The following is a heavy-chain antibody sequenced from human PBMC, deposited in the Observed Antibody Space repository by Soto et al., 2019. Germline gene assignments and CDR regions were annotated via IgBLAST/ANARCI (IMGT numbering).Heavy chain of an antibody. Sequence: GGSLRLSCAASGFTFSSYALNWVRQAPGKGLEWVSSISSSDGTTYCADSVKGRFTISRDNSKNTLYLQMNSLRAEDTAVYYCAKDMIPYRGNAGAEYLQHWGQGTLVTVSS. V-gene: IGHV3-23*01. J-gene: IGHJ1*01. CDR3: AKDMIPYRGNAGAEYLQH. D-gene: IGHD1-1*01. CDR2: ISSSDGTT. CDR1: GFTFSSYA.